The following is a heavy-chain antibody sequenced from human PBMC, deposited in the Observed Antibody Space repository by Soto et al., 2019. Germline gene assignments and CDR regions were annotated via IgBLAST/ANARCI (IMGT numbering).Heavy chain of an antibody. CDR1: GDTFNFYS. CDR2: VNPIVSMS. V-gene: IGHV1-69*02. D-gene: IGHD3-10*01. Sequence: QVQLVQSGAEVKRPGSSVKVSCKASGDTFNFYSINWVRQAPGLGLEWLGRVNPIVSMSNYAEKFQGRVTVSADKSTSTAYMELSSLRSEDTVIYYCASSSGSGYRAFDYWGQGALVTVSS. CDR3: ASSSGSGYRAFDY. J-gene: IGHJ4*02.